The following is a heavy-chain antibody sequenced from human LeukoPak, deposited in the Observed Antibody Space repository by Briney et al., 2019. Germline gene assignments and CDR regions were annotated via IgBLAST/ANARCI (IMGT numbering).Heavy chain of an antibody. V-gene: IGHV3-23*01. Sequence: GGSLRLSCAASGFTFSSYAMNWVRQAPGKGLEWVSGISGSGDSTYYADSVKGRFTISRDNSRNTLYLQMNTLRAEDTAVYFCAKSPVSSCRGSFCYPFDYWGQGNLVTVSS. D-gene: IGHD2-15*01. CDR1: GFTFSSYA. J-gene: IGHJ4*02. CDR2: ISGSGDST. CDR3: AKSPVSSCRGSFCYPFDY.